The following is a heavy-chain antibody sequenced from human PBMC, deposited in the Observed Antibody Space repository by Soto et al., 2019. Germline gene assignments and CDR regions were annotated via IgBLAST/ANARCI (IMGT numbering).Heavy chain of an antibody. CDR1: GYTFTSYG. Sequence: GASVKVSCKASGYTFTSYGISWVRQAPGQGLERMGWISAYNGNTNYAQKLQGRVTMTTDTSTSTAYMELRSLRSDNTAVYYCARDHDDYGAFDIWGQGTMVTVSS. CDR3: ARDHDDYGAFDI. D-gene: IGHD4-17*01. J-gene: IGHJ3*02. CDR2: ISAYNGNT. V-gene: IGHV1-18*01.